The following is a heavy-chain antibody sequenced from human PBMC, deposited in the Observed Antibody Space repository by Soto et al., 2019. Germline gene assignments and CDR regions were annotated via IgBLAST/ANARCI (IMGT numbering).Heavy chain of an antibody. D-gene: IGHD3-3*01. J-gene: IGHJ6*03. CDR3: VRDFGWYFRSGYMDV. V-gene: IGHV3-21*01. CDR1: GFSFISYS. CDR2: INEDSSYI. Sequence: ESGGGLVKPGGSLRLSCAASGFSFISYSMNWVRQAPGKGLEWVSSINEDSSYIYYAHSLRGRFTISRDNAKDSLYLQMNSLRADDTAVYYCVRDFGWYFRSGYMDVWGDGATVTVSS.